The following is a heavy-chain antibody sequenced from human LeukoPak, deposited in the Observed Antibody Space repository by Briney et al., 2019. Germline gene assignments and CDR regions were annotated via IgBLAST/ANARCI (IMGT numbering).Heavy chain of an antibody. CDR1: GFTLSGYV. CDR3: ARENPQGGSDY. CDR2: ISPDGNI. J-gene: IGHJ4*02. V-gene: IGHV3-64*01. Sequence: GGSLRLSCAASGFTLSGYVMHWVRQAPGKGPESVSAISPDGNIYYANSVKGRFTISGDNSQNTLYLQMGSLTIDDTAVYYCARENPQGGSDYWGQGTLVTVSS. D-gene: IGHD5-12*01.